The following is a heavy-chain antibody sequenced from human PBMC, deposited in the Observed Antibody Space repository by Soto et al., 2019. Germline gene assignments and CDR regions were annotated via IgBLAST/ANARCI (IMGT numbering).Heavy chain of an antibody. D-gene: IGHD6-6*01. CDR1: GGSISSYY. Sequence: QVQLQESGPGLVKPSETLSRTCTVSGGSISSYYWSWIRQPPWKGLEWIGYIYYSGSTNYNPSLKSRVTISVDTSKNQFSLKLSSVTAADTAVYYCPSSSIAARKRFDYWGQGTLVTVSS. V-gene: IGHV4-59*01. CDR3: PSSSIAARKRFDY. J-gene: IGHJ4*02. CDR2: IYYSGST.